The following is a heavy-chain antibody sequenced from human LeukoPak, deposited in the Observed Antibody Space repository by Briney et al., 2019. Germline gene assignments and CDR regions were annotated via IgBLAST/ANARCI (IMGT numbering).Heavy chain of an antibody. Sequence: GESLKTSCKASGYSFTTLWIGWVRRLPGRGLEWMGIVFPEASDVIYNPSFEGQVTISADKSINTAYLPWNSLKASDTAMYSCAKYALIRVSYNWFDAWGQGTLVSVPS. D-gene: IGHD2-2*01. J-gene: IGHJ5*02. CDR2: VFPEASDV. CDR1: GYSFTTLW. CDR3: AKYALIRVSYNWFDA. V-gene: IGHV5-51*01.